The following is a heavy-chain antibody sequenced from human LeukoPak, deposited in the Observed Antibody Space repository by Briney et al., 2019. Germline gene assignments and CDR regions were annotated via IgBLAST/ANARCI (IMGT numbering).Heavy chain of an antibody. V-gene: IGHV4-30-4*01. CDR2: IYYSGST. D-gene: IGHD2-2*01. J-gene: IGHJ5*02. Sequence: PSETLSLTCTVPGASISSGDYSWCWVRQPPGKGLEWIGYIYYSGSTYYNPSLMTRITTTVNTSKNQFSLKLSSVTAADTAVYYCARSPWVPAAIRWKDWFDPWGQGTLVTVSS. CDR3: ARSPWVPAAIRWKDWFDP. CDR1: GASISSGDYS.